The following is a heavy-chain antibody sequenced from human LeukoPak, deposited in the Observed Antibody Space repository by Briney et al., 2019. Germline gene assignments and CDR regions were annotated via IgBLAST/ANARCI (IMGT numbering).Heavy chain of an antibody. CDR1: GFTFSDHY. J-gene: IGHJ4*02. CDR3: ARDYGGYAVNFDY. Sequence: GGSLRLSCAASGFTFSDHYMDWVRQAPGKGLEWVGRTRNKANSYTTEYAASVKGRFTISRDDSKNSLYLQMNSLRAEDTAVYYCARDYGGYAVNFDYWGQGTLVTVSS. V-gene: IGHV3-72*01. D-gene: IGHD4-17*01. CDR2: TRNKANSYTT.